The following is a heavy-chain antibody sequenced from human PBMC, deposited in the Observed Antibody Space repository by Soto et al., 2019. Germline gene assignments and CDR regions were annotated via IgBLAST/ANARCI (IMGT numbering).Heavy chain of an antibody. CDR3: ASEAATVRFDY. CDR2: IIPILGIA. CDR1: GGTFSSYT. Sequence: QVQLVQSGAEVKKPGSSVKVSCKASGGTFSSYTISWVRQAPGQGLEWMGRIIPILGIANYAQKFKGRVTITADKSTSTAYMELSSLRSEDTAVYYCASEAATVRFDYWGQGTLVTVSS. J-gene: IGHJ4*02. V-gene: IGHV1-69*02. D-gene: IGHD2-15*01.